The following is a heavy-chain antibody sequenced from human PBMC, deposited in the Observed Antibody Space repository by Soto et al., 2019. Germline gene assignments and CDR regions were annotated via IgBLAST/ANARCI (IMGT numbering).Heavy chain of an antibody. Sequence: GGSLRLSCAASGFTFSSYAMSWVRQAPGKGLEWVSVFSGSGGSTYYADSVKGRFTISRDNSKNTLFLQMNSLRAEDTAVYYCAKLRLFFYDSSGYYPPDDAFDIWGQGTMVTVS. D-gene: IGHD3-22*01. CDR3: AKLRLFFYDSSGYYPPDDAFDI. CDR2: FSGSGGST. V-gene: IGHV3-23*01. CDR1: GFTFSSYA. J-gene: IGHJ3*02.